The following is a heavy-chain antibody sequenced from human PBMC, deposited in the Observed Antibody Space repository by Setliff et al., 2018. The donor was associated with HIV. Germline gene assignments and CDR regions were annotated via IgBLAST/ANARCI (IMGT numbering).Heavy chain of an antibody. CDR2: INHSGDT. Sequence: PSETLSLTCGVSGYSISSGYYWSWIRQPPGKGLEWIGEINHSGDTNYNPSLKSRVTISVDTSKNQFSLNLNSVTAADTAVYYCARLGAEDFSDYDWVDYWGQGSLVTVSS. CDR1: GYSISSGYY. CDR3: ARLGAEDFSDYDWVDY. V-gene: IGHV4-34*01. D-gene: IGHD5-12*01. J-gene: IGHJ4*02.